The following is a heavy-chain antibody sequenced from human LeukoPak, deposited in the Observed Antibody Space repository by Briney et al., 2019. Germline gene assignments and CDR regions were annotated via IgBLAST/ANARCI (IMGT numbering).Heavy chain of an antibody. D-gene: IGHD6-19*01. CDR1: GGSFSGYS. V-gene: IGHV4-34*01. CDR3: EKAQAVAGTAGDY. CDR2: INHSGST. J-gene: IGHJ4*02. Sequence: SETLSLTCAANGGSFSGYSWSWIRQPPGKGLEWIGEINHSGSTNYNPSLKSRVTISVDTSKNQFSLKLSSVTAADTAVYYCEKAQAVAGTAGDYWGQGTLVTVSS.